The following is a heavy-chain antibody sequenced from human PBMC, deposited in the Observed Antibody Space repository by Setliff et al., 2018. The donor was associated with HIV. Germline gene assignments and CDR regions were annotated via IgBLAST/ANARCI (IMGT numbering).Heavy chain of an antibody. CDR2: INHSGST. D-gene: IGHD6-13*01. CDR3: ARGSSNTWYYYFDS. J-gene: IGHJ4*02. CDR1: GESFSAYS. Sequence: SETLSLTCAVYGESFSAYSWTWIRQPPGKGLEWIGEINHSGSTNYNPSLKSRVTMSVDTSKNQFSLKLSSVTAADTAVYYCARGSSNTWYYYFDSWGQGALVTVSS. V-gene: IGHV4-34*01.